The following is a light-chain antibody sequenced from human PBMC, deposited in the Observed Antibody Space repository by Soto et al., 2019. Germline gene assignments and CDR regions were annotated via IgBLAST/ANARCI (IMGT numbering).Light chain of an antibody. CDR1: SGDVGTYNL. Sequence: QSALTQPASVSGSPGQSITISCTGTSGDVGTYNLVSWYQQHPGKAPKLMIYEGSKRPSGVSNRISGSKSGNTASLTISGLQAEDEADYYCCSYAGTSYVFGTGTKLTVL. CDR2: EGS. V-gene: IGLV2-23*01. J-gene: IGLJ1*01. CDR3: CSYAGTSYV.